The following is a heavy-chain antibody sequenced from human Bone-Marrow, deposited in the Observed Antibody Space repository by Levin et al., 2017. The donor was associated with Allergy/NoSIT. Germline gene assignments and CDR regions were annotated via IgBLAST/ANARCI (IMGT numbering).Heavy chain of an antibody. J-gene: IGHJ4*02. CDR3: ARASIRGWYGPGY. CDR1: GFTLSTYA. V-gene: IGHV3-30*03. D-gene: IGHD6-19*01. CDR2: ISYDGDDQ. Sequence: HPGGSLRLSCAASGFTLSTYAIHWVRQAPGKGLEWVAIISYDGDDQHYADSVKGRFTISRDNSKNSLSLQMNSLRVEDTAVYYCARASIRGWYGPGYWGQGTLVTVSS.